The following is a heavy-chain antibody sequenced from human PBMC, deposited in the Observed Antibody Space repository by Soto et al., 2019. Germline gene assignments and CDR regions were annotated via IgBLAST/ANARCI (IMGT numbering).Heavy chain of an antibody. V-gene: IGHV4-59*08. CDR1: GGSIISYY. CDR3: VRYDRINMKPYSPEGFHI. Sequence: SETLSLTCTVSGGSIISYYWSWIRQPPGKGLEWIGYIYYSGSTNYNPSLKSRVTISVDTSKNQFSLRLSSVTAADTGVYYCVRYDRINMKPYSPEGFHIWGQGTMVTVSS. CDR2: IYYSGST. D-gene: IGHD3-3*02. J-gene: IGHJ3*02.